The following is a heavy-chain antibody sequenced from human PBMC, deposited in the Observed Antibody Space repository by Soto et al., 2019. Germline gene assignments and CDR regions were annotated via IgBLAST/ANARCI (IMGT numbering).Heavy chain of an antibody. CDR2: IKQDGSEK. D-gene: IGHD3-22*01. J-gene: IGHJ4*02. CDR1: GFTFSSYW. Sequence: AGGSLRLSCAASGFTFSSYWMSWVRQAPGKGLEWVANIKQDGSEKYYVDSVKGRFTISRDNAKNSLYLQMNSLRAEGTAVYYCARVDHYYDSSGYYSYFDYWGQGTLVTVSS. V-gene: IGHV3-7*03. CDR3: ARVDHYYDSSGYYSYFDY.